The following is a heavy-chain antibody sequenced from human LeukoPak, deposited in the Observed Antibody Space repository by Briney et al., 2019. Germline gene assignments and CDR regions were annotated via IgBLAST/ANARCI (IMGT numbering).Heavy chain of an antibody. CDR2: IIPILGIA. Sequence: GASVKVSCKASGYTFTSYGISWVRQAPGQGLEWMGRIIPILGIANYAQKFQGRVTITADKSTSTAYMELSSLRSEDTAVYYCARDGDSSGRSDAFDIWGQGTMVTVSS. J-gene: IGHJ3*02. V-gene: IGHV1-69*04. CDR1: GYTFTSYG. CDR3: ARDGDSSGRSDAFDI. D-gene: IGHD3-22*01.